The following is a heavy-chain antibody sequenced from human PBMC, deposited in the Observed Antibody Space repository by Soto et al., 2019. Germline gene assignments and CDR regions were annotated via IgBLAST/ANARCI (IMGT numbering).Heavy chain of an antibody. CDR1: GGSFSGYY. V-gene: IGHV4-34*01. CDR2: INHSGST. J-gene: IGHJ4*02. Sequence: SETLSLTCAVYGGSFSGYYWSWIRQPPGKGLEWIGEINHSGSTNYNPSLKSRVTISVDTSKNQFSLKLSSVTAADTAVYYCASAKYYFDYWGQGTLVTVSS. CDR3: ASAKYYFDY.